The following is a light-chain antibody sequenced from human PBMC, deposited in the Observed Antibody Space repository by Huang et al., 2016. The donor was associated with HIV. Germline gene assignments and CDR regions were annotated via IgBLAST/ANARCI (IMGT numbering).Light chain of an antibody. CDR3: QQGYSTPIT. J-gene: IGKJ5*01. Sequence: DIQMTQSPSSLSASVGDRVTITCRAGQTIGMYLNWYQQGPGKAPKLLIYDASSLQAGIPSRFSGSGSGTDFTLTSSSLQPEDFATYYCQQGYSTPITFGQGTRLEIK. CDR1: QTIGMY. CDR2: DAS. V-gene: IGKV1-39*01.